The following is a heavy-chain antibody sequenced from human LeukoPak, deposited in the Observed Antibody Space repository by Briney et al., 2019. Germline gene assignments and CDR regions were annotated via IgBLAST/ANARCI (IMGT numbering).Heavy chain of an antibody. V-gene: IGHV4-39*01. CDR2: INYSGST. CDR3: AREGGGYFDY. J-gene: IGHJ4*02. CDR1: GGSISSSSYY. D-gene: IGHD2-15*01. Sequence: SETLSLTCTVSGGSISSSSYYWGWIRQPPGKGLEWIGSINYSGSTYYNPSLKSRVTISVDTSKNQFSLKLSSVTAADTAVYYCAREGGGYFDYWGQGTLVTVSS.